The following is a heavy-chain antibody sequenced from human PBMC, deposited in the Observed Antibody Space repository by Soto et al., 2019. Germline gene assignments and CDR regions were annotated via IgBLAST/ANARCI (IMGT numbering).Heavy chain of an antibody. CDR1: GFTFSSYA. CDR2: ISGSGGST. V-gene: IGHV3-23*01. J-gene: IGHJ4*02. CDR3: AKDELSSTSFDY. Sequence: EVQLLESGGGLVQPGGSLRLSCAASGFTFSSYAMSWVRQAPGKGLECVSAISGSGGSTYYADSVKGRFTVSRDNSKNTLYLQINSLRAEDTAVYYCAKDELSSTSFDYWGQGTLVTVSS. D-gene: IGHD2-2*01.